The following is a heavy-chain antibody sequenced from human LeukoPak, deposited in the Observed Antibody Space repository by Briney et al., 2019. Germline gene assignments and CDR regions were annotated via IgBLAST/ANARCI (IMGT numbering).Heavy chain of an antibody. CDR1: GGTFSSYA. CDR3: ARGRGYLTNFDY. Sequence: ASVKVSCKASGGTFSSYAISWVRQAPGQGLEWMGGIIPIFGTANYAQKFQGRVTMTRNTSISTAYMELSSLRAEDTAVYYCARGRGYLTNFDYWGQGTLVTVSS. V-gene: IGHV1-69*05. CDR2: IIPIFGTA. J-gene: IGHJ4*02. D-gene: IGHD5-12*01.